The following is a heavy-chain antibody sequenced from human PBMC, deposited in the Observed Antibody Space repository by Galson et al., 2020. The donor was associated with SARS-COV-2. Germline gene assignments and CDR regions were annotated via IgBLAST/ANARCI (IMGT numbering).Heavy chain of an antibody. CDR2: TYYRSQWYN. Sequence: SDTLSLTCAISGDSVSGNSVAWNWIRRSPSRGLEWLGRTYYRSQWYNEYAEALKSRLIINSDTSKNQFSLHLSSVTSEDTAVYYCARGTEGRGVIDYFDYWGQGTLVTVSS. CDR1: GDSVSGNSVA. J-gene: IGHJ4*02. CDR3: ARGTEGRGVIDYFDY. D-gene: IGHD3-16*02. V-gene: IGHV6-1*01.